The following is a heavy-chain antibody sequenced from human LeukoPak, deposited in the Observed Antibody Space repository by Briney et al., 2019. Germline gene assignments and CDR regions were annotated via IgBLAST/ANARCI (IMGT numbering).Heavy chain of an antibody. V-gene: IGHV1-69*13. CDR1: GYTFTSYY. CDR2: IIPIFGTA. CDR3: ASYYDSSGYLTLDY. D-gene: IGHD3-22*01. J-gene: IGHJ4*02. Sequence: SVKVSCKASGYTFTSYYMHWVRQAPGQGLEWMGGIIPIFGTANYAQKFQGRVTITADESTSTAYMELSSLRSEDTAVYYCASYYDSSGYLTLDYWGQGTLVTVSS.